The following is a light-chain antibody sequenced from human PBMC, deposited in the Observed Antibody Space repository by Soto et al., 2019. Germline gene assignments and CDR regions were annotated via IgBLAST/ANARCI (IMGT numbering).Light chain of an antibody. Sequence: QSALTQPASVSGSPGQSITISCTGTNSDVGSHNFVSWYQQYPGKAPQLLIYEASKRPSGLSNRFSGSKSGNTASLTISGLQAEDEADYYCCSLTNGATWVFGGGNKLTVL. V-gene: IGLV2-23*01. CDR3: CSLTNGATWV. CDR1: NSDVGSHNF. J-gene: IGLJ3*02. CDR2: EAS.